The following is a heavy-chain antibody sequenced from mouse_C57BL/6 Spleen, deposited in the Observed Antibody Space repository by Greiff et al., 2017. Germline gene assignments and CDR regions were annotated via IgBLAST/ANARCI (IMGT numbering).Heavy chain of an antibody. CDR2: ISSGSSTL. Sequence: EVQLQASGGGLVKPGGSLTLSCAASGFTFSDYGMHWVRQAPEKGLEWVAYISSGSSTLYYADTVKGRFTISRDNAKNTLFLQMTSLRSEDTAMYYCADVPWFAYWGQGTLVTVSA. CDR1: GFTFSDYG. J-gene: IGHJ3*01. CDR3: ADVPWFAY. V-gene: IGHV5-17*01.